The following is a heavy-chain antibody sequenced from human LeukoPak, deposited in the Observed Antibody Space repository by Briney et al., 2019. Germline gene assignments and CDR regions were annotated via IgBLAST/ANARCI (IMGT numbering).Heavy chain of an antibody. CDR1: GFTFSSYW. V-gene: IGHV3-74*01. Sequence: GGSLRLSCVASGFTFSSYWMHWVRQAPGKGLVWVSRINSDGSSTYYADSVKGRFTISRDKSKNTLYLQMNSLRAEDTAVYYCASTQRGDYFDYWGQGTLVTVSS. J-gene: IGHJ4*02. CDR3: ASTQRGDYFDY. D-gene: IGHD2-15*01. CDR2: INSDGSST.